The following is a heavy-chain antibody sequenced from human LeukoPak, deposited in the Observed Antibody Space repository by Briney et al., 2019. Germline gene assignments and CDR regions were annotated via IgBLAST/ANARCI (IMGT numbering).Heavy chain of an antibody. CDR1: GFTVSSNY. Sequence: EGSLRLSCAASGFTVSSNYVSWVRQAPGKGLEWVSTIYRGGSTYYADSAKGRLTISRDNSKNTVYLQINTLRVEDTAVYYCARGGLETAVKYFFDYWGQGTLITVSS. CDR3: ARGGLETAVKYFFDY. D-gene: IGHD1-1*01. CDR2: IYRGGST. J-gene: IGHJ4*02. V-gene: IGHV3-66*01.